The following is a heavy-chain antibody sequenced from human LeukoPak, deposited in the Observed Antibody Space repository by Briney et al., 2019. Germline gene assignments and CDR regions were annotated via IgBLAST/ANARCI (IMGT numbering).Heavy chain of an antibody. J-gene: IGHJ6*03. Sequence: SETLSLTCTVSGGSISSYYWSWIRQPPGKGLEWIGCIYPSGSTNYNPSLKSRVTISVDTSKNQFSLKLSSVTAADTAVYYCARLYSTGYSYANLIYYYYYMDVWGKGTTVTVSS. D-gene: IGHD5-18*01. CDR2: IYPSGST. V-gene: IGHV4-4*09. CDR3: ARLYSTGYSYANLIYYYYYMDV. CDR1: GGSISSYY.